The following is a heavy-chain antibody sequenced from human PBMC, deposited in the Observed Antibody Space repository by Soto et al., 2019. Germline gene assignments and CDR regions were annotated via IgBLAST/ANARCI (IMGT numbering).Heavy chain of an antibody. J-gene: IGHJ4*02. V-gene: IGHV1-69*01. CDR1: GGSISSHN. Sequence: QVQLVQSGAEVKRPGSSVKVSCRASGGSISSHNIMWVRQAPGQGLEWMGGIIPVFDTPDYAQKFQGKIPITADESANTVXLDLSALRSXXXXXXXCARAPGRIGRXXXPGHWGQGT. CDR3: ARAPGRIGRXXXPGH. CDR2: IIPVFDTP. D-gene: IGHD3-3*02.